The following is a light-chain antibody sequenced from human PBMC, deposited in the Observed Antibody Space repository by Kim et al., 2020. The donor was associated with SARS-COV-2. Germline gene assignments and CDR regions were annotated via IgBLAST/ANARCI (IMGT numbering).Light chain of an antibody. CDR3: QVWDSSTEV. J-gene: IGLJ3*02. Sequence: SYELTQPFSVSVALGQTAKITCGGNNIGHKYVHWYQQKPGQAPVLVMYKDSSRPSGIPERFSGSNSGNTATLTISRAQAGDEAEYYCQVWDSSTEVFGRGTQLTVL. V-gene: IGLV3-9*01. CDR2: KDS. CDR1: NIGHKY.